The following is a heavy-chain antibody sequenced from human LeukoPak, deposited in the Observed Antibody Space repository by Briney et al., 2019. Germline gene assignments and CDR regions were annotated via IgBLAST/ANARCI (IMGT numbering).Heavy chain of an antibody. CDR2: ISDSGAM. D-gene: IGHD5-12*01. CDR1: GFTFSTYS. J-gene: IGHJ4*02. Sequence: GGSLRLSCAASGFTFSTYSMKWVRQAPGKGLEWVSYISDSGAMYYADSVRGRFTISRENAQNSLFLQMNSLRAEDAAVYYCARDGGYRGYDADCWGQGTLVTVSS. CDR3: ARDGGYRGYDADC. V-gene: IGHV3-48*01.